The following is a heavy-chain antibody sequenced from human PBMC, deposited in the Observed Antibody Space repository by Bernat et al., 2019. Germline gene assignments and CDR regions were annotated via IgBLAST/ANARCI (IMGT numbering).Heavy chain of an antibody. J-gene: IGHJ6*02. V-gene: IGHV4-39*01. CDR2: IYYSGST. Sequence: QLQLQESGPGLVKPSETLSLTCTVSGGSISSSSYYWGWIRQPPGKGLEWIGSIYYSGSTYYNPSLKSRVSISVDTSKNQFSLKLSSVTAADTAVYYCARTQIRYSSSSYYYYGMDVWGQGTTVTVPS. D-gene: IGHD6-13*01. CDR3: ARTQIRYSSSSYYYYGMDV. CDR1: GGSISSSSYY.